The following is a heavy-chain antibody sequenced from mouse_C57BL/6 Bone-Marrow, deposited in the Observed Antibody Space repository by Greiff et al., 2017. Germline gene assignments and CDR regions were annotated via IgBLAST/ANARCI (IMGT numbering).Heavy chain of an antibody. CDR3: ARTSYYGSRNWYFDV. J-gene: IGHJ1*03. D-gene: IGHD1-1*01. Sequence: EVMLVESGGDLVKPGGSLKLSCAASGFTFSSYGMSWVRQTPDKRLEWVATISSGGSYTYYPDSVKGRFTISRDNAKNTLYLQMSILKSEDTAMYYCARTSYYGSRNWYFDVWGTGTTVTVSS. V-gene: IGHV5-6*02. CDR2: ISSGGSYT. CDR1: GFTFSSYG.